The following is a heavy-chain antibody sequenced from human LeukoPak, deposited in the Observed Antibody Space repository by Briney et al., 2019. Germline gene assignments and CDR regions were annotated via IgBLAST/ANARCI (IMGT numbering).Heavy chain of an antibody. CDR3: ARDPDVEYCSGGSCYYFDY. J-gene: IGHJ4*02. CDR2: IYTSGST. Sequence: SETLSLTCTVSGGSISSYYWSWIRQPAGKGLEWIGRIYTSGSTNYNPSLKSRVTMSVDTSKNQFSLKLSSVTAADTAVYYCARDPDVEYCSGGSCYYFDYWGQGTLVTVSS. V-gene: IGHV4-4*07. D-gene: IGHD2-15*01. CDR1: GGSISSYY.